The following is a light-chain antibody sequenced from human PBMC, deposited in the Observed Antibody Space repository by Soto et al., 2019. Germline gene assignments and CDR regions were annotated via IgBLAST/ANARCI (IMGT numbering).Light chain of an antibody. Sequence: VLTQSPDTLSLSPGERATLSCRASQSVGSSSLGWYQQKPGQAPRLVIFDISNRATGIPDRFSGSGSGTDFTLTISSLEPEDFAVYYCQQRSNWPRTFGQGTKVDIK. CDR1: QSVGSSS. V-gene: IGKV3D-20*02. J-gene: IGKJ1*01. CDR2: DIS. CDR3: QQRSNWPRT.